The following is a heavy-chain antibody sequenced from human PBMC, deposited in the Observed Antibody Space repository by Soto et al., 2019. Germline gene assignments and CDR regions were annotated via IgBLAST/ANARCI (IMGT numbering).Heavy chain of an antibody. D-gene: IGHD1-26*01. V-gene: IGHV5-51*01. CDR1: GYSFTSYW. CDR3: ARREEENAFDI. CDR2: IHPGDSDT. J-gene: IGHJ3*02. Sequence: GESLKISCKGSGYSFTSYWIGWVRQMPGKGLEWMGIIHPGDSDTRYSTSFQGQVTISANNSISTAYLQWSNQKASDTAMDYCARREEENAFDIWGQGTMVTVSS.